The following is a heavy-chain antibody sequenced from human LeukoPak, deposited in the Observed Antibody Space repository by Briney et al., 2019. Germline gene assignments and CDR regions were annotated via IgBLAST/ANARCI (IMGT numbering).Heavy chain of an antibody. D-gene: IGHD4-11*01. Sequence: GASVKVSCKASGYTFTGYYMHWVRQAPGQGLEWMGWINPNSGGTNYAQKFQGRVTMTRDTSISTAYMELSRLRSDDTAVYYCARSTTVTTTPADYWGQGTLVTVSS. CDR1: GYTFTGYY. V-gene: IGHV1-2*02. CDR3: ARSTTVTTTPADY. J-gene: IGHJ4*02. CDR2: INPNSGGT.